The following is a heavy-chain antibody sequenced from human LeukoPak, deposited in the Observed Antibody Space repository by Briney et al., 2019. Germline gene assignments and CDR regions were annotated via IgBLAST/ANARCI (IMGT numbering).Heavy chain of an antibody. CDR2: INPNSGGT. Sequence: GASVNVSCKASGYTFTGYYMHWVRQAPGQGLEWMGWINPNSGGTNYAQKFQGRVTMTRDTSISTAYMELSRLRSDDTAVYYCARPRCSSTSCYPDYYYYMDVWGKGTTVTVSS. CDR3: ARPRCSSTSCYPDYYYYMDV. V-gene: IGHV1-2*02. D-gene: IGHD2-2*01. J-gene: IGHJ6*03. CDR1: GYTFTGYY.